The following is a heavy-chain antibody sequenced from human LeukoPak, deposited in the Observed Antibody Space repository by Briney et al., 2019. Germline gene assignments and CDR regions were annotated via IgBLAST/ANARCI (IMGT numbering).Heavy chain of an antibody. CDR1: GYSFSGAYY. Sequence: SSETLSLTCTVSGYSFSGAYYWGWIRQPPGKGLEWIGSLYHSGSTYYNASLQSRVTISIDTSKNQFSLRLNSVTAADTAMYYCAKSGGYGLIDYWGQGTRVTVSS. D-gene: IGHD1-26*01. V-gene: IGHV4-38-2*02. J-gene: IGHJ4*02. CDR2: LYHSGST. CDR3: AKSGGYGLIDY.